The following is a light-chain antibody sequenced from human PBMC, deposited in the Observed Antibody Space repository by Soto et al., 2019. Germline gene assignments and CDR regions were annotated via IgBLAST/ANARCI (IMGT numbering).Light chain of an antibody. CDR3: CAYAGSGTVV. J-gene: IGLJ3*02. CDR1: SSDVAAYNY. CDR2: EVS. Sequence: QSALTQPASVSGSPGQSITISCTGTSSDVAAYNYVSWYQQHPGQAPKLIIYEVSNRPSGVSSRFSGSKSGSTASLTISGLQADDEAHYYCCAYAGSGTVVFGGGTQLTVL. V-gene: IGLV2-14*01.